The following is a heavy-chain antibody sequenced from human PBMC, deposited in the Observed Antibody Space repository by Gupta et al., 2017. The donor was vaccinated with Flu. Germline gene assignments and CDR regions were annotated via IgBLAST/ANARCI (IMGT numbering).Heavy chain of an antibody. CDR2: ISYDGSNK. D-gene: IGHD6-13*01. V-gene: IGHV3-30*18. Sequence: QVQLVESGGGVVQPGRSLRLSCAASGFTFSSYGMHWVRQAPGKGLEWVAVISYDGSNKYYADSVKGRFTISRDNSKNTLYLQMNSLRAEDTAVYYCAKDGMESSWYGVKWFDPWGQGTLVTVSS. CDR3: AKDGMESSWYGVKWFDP. CDR1: GFTFSSYG. J-gene: IGHJ5*02.